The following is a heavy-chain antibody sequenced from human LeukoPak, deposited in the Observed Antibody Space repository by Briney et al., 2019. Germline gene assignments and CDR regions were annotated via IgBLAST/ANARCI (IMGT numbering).Heavy chain of an antibody. CDR2: IIPIFGTA. CDR1: GGTFSSYA. D-gene: IGHD6-6*01. V-gene: IGHV1-69*05. CDR3: ARVGGAARSYFDY. J-gene: IGHJ4*02. Sequence: SVKVSCKASGGTFSSYAISWVRQAPGQGLGWMGGIIPIFGTANYAQKFQGRVTITTDESTSTAYMELSSLRSEDTAVYYCARVGGAARSYFDYWGQGTLVTVSS.